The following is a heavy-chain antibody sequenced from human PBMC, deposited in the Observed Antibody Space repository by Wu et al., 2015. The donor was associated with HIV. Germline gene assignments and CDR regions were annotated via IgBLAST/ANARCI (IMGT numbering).Heavy chain of an antibody. Sequence: QMQLVQSGPEVKKPGTSVKVSCKASGFTFSNSAIQWLRQARGQRLEWIGWIVVGSTNTNFAQNFQERVTITRDMSTSTAYMELSSLRSEDTALYYCAASIAATAYGAFDIWGQGTMVTVSS. D-gene: IGHD6-25*01. CDR1: GFTFSNSA. CDR2: IVVGSTNT. J-gene: IGHJ3*02. CDR3: AASIAATAYGAFDI. V-gene: IGHV1-58*02.